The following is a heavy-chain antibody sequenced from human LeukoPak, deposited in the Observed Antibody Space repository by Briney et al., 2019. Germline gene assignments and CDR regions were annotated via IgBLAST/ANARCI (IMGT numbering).Heavy chain of an antibody. J-gene: IGHJ4*02. D-gene: IGHD5-24*01. CDR3: ARGGGWLQSFDY. CDR1: GGSISSYY. V-gene: IGHV4-59*01. Sequence: SETLSLTCTVSGGSISSYYWSWIRQPPGKGLEWIGYIYYSGSTNYNPSLKSRVTISVDTSKNQFSLKLSSETAADTAVYYCARGGGWLQSFDYWGQGTLVTVSS. CDR2: IYYSGST.